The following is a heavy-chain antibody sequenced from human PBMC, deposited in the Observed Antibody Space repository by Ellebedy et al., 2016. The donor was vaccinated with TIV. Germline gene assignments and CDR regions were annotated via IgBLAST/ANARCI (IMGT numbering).Heavy chain of an antibody. D-gene: IGHD3-22*01. CDR2: LDDSGDT. CDR3: ARGSDTSGYYSRFDY. V-gene: IGHV4-59*01. CDR1: GGSFSTYY. Sequence: SETLSLTXTVFGGSFSTYYWSWIRQSPRKGLQWIGHLDDSGDTNYNPSLKGRVTISQDTSKNQYSLKVTSMTAADTAVYFCARGSDTSGYYSRFDYWGQGTLVTVSS. J-gene: IGHJ4*02.